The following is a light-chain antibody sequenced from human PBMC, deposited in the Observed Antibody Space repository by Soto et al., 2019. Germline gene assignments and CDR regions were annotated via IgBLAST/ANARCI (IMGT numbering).Light chain of an antibody. CDR3: SSYTSTSFVV. J-gene: IGLJ2*01. CDR1: SSDVGGYNS. Sequence: QSVLTQPASVSGSPGQSITFSCSGTSSDVGGYNSVSWYQQHPGKAPKLMIYDVSHRPSGVSNRFSGSKSGNTASLTISGLQAEDEADYYCSSYTSTSFVVFGGGTKVTVL. V-gene: IGLV2-14*01. CDR2: DVS.